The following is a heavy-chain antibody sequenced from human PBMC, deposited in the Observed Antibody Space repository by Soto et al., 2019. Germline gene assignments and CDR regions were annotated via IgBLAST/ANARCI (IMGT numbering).Heavy chain of an antibody. CDR3: AREASGYDF. V-gene: IGHV1-69*13. CDR1: GGTFSSFG. D-gene: IGHD5-12*01. J-gene: IGHJ1*01. Sequence: SVKVSCKASGGTFSSFGISWVRQAPGQGLEWMGGIIPVFGRPNYAQRFRGRLTVTADESTNTSYMELIDLTSEDTAVYYCAREASGYDFWGQGTQVTVSS. CDR2: IIPVFGRP.